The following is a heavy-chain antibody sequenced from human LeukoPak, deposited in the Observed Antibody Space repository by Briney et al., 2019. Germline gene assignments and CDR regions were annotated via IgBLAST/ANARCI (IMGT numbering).Heavy chain of an antibody. V-gene: IGHV1-46*04. J-gene: IGHJ4*02. CDR1: GYTFTSYY. D-gene: IGHD3-10*01. CDR2: INPSGGST. Sequence: ASVKVSCKAPGYTFTSYYMHWVRQAPGQGLEWMGIINPSGGSTSYAQKLQGRVTMTRDTSTSTVYMELSSLRSEDTAVYYCARDSAGTNYYGSGDYWGQGTLVTVSS. CDR3: ARDSAGTNYYGSGDY.